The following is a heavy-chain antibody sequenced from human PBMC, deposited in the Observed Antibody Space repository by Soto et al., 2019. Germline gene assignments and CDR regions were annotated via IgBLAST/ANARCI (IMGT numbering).Heavy chain of an antibody. CDR3: ARYWHNYSSNYFRGMDV. CDR1: GYSFTTDW. Sequence: LGESLKISCKASGYSFTTDWIGWVRQMPGKGLEWMVIIYPGDSDTRYSPSFQGQVTVSADKSISTAYLQWSSLKASDTAMYYCARYWHNYSSNYFRGMDVWGQGTTVTVSS. V-gene: IGHV5-51*01. J-gene: IGHJ6*02. D-gene: IGHD3-10*01. CDR2: IYPGDSDT.